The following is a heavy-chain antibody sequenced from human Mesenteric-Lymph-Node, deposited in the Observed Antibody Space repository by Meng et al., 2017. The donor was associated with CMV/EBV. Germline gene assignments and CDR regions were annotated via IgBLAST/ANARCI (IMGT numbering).Heavy chain of an antibody. Sequence: GSLRLSCTVSGGSISSYYWSWIRQPPGKGLEWIGYIYYSGSTNYNPSLKSRVTISVDTSKNQFSLKLSSVTAADTAVYYCARDLFSELRPYYFDYWGQGTLVTVSS. V-gene: IGHV4-59*01. CDR2: IYYSGST. D-gene: IGHD1-26*01. CDR3: ARDLFSELRPYYFDY. CDR1: GGSISSYY. J-gene: IGHJ4*02.